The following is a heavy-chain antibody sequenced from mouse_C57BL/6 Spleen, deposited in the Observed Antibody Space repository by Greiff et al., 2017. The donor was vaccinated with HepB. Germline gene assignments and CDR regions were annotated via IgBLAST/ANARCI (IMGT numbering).Heavy chain of an antibody. CDR2: IYPRSGNT. V-gene: IGHV1-81*01. J-gene: IGHJ2*01. D-gene: IGHD1-1*01. CDR3: ARRESTTVVARGFDY. Sequence: VQLQQSGAELARPGASVKLSCKASGYTFTSYGISWVKQRTGQGLEWIGEIYPRSGNTYYNEKFKGKATLTADKSSSTAYMELRSLTSEDSAVYFCARRESTTVVARGFDYWGQGTTLTVSS. CDR1: GYTFTSYG.